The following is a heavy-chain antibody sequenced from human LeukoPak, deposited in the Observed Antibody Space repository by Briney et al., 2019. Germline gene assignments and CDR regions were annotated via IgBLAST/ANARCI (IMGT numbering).Heavy chain of an antibody. CDR3: ARPLMYYYGSETYFWFDP. CDR1: GFTFDDYA. D-gene: IGHD3-10*01. J-gene: IGHJ5*02. Sequence: PGRSLRLSCAASGFTFDDYAMHWVRQAPGKGLEWVSGISWNSGSIGYADSVKGRFTISRDNAKNSLYLQMNSLRAEDTAVYYCARPLMYYYGSETYFWFDPWGQGTLVTVSS. V-gene: IGHV3-9*01. CDR2: ISWNSGSI.